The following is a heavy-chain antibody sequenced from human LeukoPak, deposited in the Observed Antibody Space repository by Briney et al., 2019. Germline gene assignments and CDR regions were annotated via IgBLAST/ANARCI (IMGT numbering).Heavy chain of an antibody. CDR2: ISSNGGRT. Sequence: GGSLRLSCSASGFTFSRYAMHWVRQAPGKGLEYVSGISSNGGRTYYADSVKGGFTISRDNSKNTLYLQMSSLRAEDTAVYYCVKSGSYYNEPYYFDYWGQGTLVTVSS. CDR3: VKSGSYYNEPYYFDY. CDR1: GFTFSRYA. J-gene: IGHJ4*02. V-gene: IGHV3-64D*06. D-gene: IGHD3-10*01.